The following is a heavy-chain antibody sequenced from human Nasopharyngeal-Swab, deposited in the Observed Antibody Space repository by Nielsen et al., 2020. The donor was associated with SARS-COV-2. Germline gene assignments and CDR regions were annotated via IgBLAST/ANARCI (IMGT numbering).Heavy chain of an antibody. CDR2: ISYDGSNK. CDR3: ARGYSGYYYFDY. J-gene: IGHJ4*02. V-gene: IGHV3-30*03. Sequence: VRQMPGKGLEWVAVISYDGSNKYYEDSVKGRFTISRDNSKNTLYLQMNSLRAEDTAVYYCARGYSGYYYFDYWGQGTPVTVSS. D-gene: IGHD5-12*01.